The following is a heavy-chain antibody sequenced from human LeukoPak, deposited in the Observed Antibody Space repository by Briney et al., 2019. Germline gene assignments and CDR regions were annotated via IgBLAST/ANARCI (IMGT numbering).Heavy chain of an antibody. CDR3: VKGTGTKYYYYGMDV. D-gene: IGHD3/OR15-3a*01. J-gene: IGHJ6*02. CDR2: ISSNGGST. CDR1: GFTFSNYA. V-gene: IGHV3-64D*06. Sequence: GGSLRLSCSASGFTFSNYAMHWVRQAPGKGLEYVSAISSNGGSTYYADSVKGRFSISRDNSKNTPHFQMSSLRAEDTAVYYCVKGTGTKYYYYGMDVWGQGTTVTVSS.